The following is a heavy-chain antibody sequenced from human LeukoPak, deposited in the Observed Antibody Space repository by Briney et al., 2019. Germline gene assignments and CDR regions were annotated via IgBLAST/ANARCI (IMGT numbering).Heavy chain of an antibody. CDR2: ISAYNGNT. CDR1: GYTFTSYG. Sequence: ASVKVSCKASGYTFTSYGISWVRQAPGQGLEWMGWISAYNGNTNYAQKLQGRVTMTTDTSTSTAYMELRSLRSDDTAVYYCARNVDIVATSDFDYWGQGTPVTVSS. D-gene: IGHD5-12*01. CDR3: ARNVDIVATSDFDY. V-gene: IGHV1-18*04. J-gene: IGHJ4*02.